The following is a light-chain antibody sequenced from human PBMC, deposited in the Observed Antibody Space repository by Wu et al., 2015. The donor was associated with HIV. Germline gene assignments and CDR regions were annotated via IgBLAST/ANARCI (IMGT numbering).Light chain of an antibody. J-gene: IGKJ2*01. CDR2: AAS. V-gene: IGKV1-39*01. Sequence: DIQMTQSPSSLSASVGDRVTITCRASQSIGRYLNWFQQKPGKAPKLLIYAASSLQSGVPSRFSGSGSGTDFTLTISSLQPEDFASYYCQQSDSAPRMFTFGQGTKVEI. CDR1: QSIGRY. CDR3: QQSDSAPRMFT.